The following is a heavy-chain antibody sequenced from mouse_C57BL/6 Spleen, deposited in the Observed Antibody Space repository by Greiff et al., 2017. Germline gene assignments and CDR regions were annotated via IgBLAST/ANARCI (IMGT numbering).Heavy chain of an antibody. Sequence: QVHVKPSGAELARPGASVTLSCKASGYTFTSYGLSWVKQRTGQGLELIVEIYPRSGNTYYNEQFKGKATLTADKSSSTAYMELRSLTSEDSAVSFCARRETGTIDYWGQGTTLTVSS. CDR3: ARRETGTIDY. J-gene: IGHJ2*01. V-gene: IGHV1-81*01. CDR1: GYTFTSYG. CDR2: IYPRSGNT. D-gene: IGHD4-1*01.